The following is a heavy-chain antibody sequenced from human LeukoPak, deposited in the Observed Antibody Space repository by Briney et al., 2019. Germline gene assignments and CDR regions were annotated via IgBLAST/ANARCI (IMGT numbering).Heavy chain of an antibody. D-gene: IGHD3-10*01. V-gene: IGHV4-4*02. Sequence: SGTLSLTCAVSGGSISSSNWWSWVRQPPGKGLEWIGEIYHSGSTNYNPSLKSRATISVDKSKNQFSLKLSSVTAADTAVYYCASQLDSGSYGFDYWGQGTLVTVSS. J-gene: IGHJ4*02. CDR2: IYHSGST. CDR1: GGSISSSNW. CDR3: ASQLDSGSYGFDY.